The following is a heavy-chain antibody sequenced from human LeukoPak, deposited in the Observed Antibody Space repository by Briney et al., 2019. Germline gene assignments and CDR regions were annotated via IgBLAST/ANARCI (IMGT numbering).Heavy chain of an antibody. CDR2: IYYSGSI. Sequence: SETLSLTCTVSGGSISSYYWSWIRQPPGKGLEWIGYIYYSGSINYNPSLKSRVTISVDTSKNQFSLKLSSVTAADTAMYYCARHENGGNSVLDWFDPWGQGTLVTVSS. J-gene: IGHJ5*02. CDR1: GGSISSYY. CDR3: ARHENGGNSVLDWFDP. V-gene: IGHV4-59*08. D-gene: IGHD4-23*01.